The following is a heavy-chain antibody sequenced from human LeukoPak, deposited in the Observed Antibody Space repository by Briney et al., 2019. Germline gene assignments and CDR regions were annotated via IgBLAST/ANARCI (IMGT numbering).Heavy chain of an antibody. J-gene: IGHJ4*02. CDR1: GHNYTHCI. D-gene: IGHD3-16*01. Sequence: ASVSDSCHASGHNYTHCIHHGNRQATGQGPEGMGWINPNSGLAGYAQQCQGRVTMTRNTSIGKAYKDLISLRSEDTAVYYCPTRLWGSFHSTLDSWGQGTLVTVSS. CDR3: PTRLWGSFHSTLDS. CDR2: INPNSGLA. V-gene: IGHV1-8*01.